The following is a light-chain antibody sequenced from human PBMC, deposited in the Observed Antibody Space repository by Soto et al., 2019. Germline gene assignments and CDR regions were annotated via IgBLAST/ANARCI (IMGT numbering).Light chain of an antibody. CDR3: QQLNSYPRALT. V-gene: IGKV1-9*01. Sequence: IQLTQSPSSLSASVGDRVTITCRASQGIRSDLAWYQQKPGKAPKLLIYAASTLQSGVPSRFSGSGSGTDFTLTISSMQPEDFATYYCQQLNSYPRALTFGGGTKVEIK. CDR1: QGIRSD. CDR2: AAS. J-gene: IGKJ4*01.